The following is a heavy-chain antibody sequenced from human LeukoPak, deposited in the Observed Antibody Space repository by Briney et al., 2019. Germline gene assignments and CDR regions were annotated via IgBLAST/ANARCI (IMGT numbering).Heavy chain of an antibody. J-gene: IGHJ4*02. CDR2: INPSGDST. Sequence: GASVKVSCKASGYSFTSYDMHWVRQAPGQGLEWMGIINPSGDSTSYAQKFQGRVTMTRDTSTSTVYMELSSLRSEDTAVYYCASVLYCCADCYSGRYFFDYWGQGTLVTVSS. CDR1: GYSFTSYD. CDR3: ASVLYCCADCYSGRYFFDY. D-gene: IGHD2-21*02. V-gene: IGHV1-46*01.